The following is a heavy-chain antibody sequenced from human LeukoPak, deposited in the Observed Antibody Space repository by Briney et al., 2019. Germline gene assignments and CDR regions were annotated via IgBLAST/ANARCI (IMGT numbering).Heavy chain of an antibody. V-gene: IGHV1-69*11. D-gene: IGHD2-2*01. CDR2: FIPVVGTS. CDR3: ARGQSSANDRKGRTGLDS. J-gene: IGHJ4*02. Sequence: SVKVSCKASGGSFSTYPITWVRQAPGHGLEWMGRFIPVVGTSTYAQRFKGRVTFTADASRTTVFMEVASLNSDDTAVYYCARGQSSANDRKGRTGLDSWGQGTLVTVSS. CDR1: GGSFSTYP.